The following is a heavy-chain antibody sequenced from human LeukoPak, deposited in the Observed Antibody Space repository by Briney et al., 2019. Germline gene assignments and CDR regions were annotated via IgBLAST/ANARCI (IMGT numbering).Heavy chain of an antibody. CDR3: ARGTISQFDY. J-gene: IGHJ4*02. Sequence: ASKTLSLTCTVSGGSISSYYWSWIRQPAGKGLEWIGRIYTSGSTNYHPSLKSRVTISVDKSKNQFSLKLSSVTAADTAVYYCARGTISQFDYWGQGTLVTVSS. V-gene: IGHV4-4*07. CDR2: IYTSGST. D-gene: IGHD3-3*01. CDR1: GGSISSYY.